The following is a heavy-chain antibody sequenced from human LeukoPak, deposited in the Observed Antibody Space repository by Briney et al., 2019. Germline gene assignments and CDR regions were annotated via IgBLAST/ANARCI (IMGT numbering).Heavy chain of an antibody. J-gene: IGHJ5*02. V-gene: IGHV4-4*07. CDR1: GGSISSYY. Sequence: SETLSLTCTVSGGSISSYYWSWIRQPAGKGLERIGRIYTSGSTNYNPSLKSRVTMSVDTSKNQCSLTLSSVTAADTAVYYCARDLPYYDILTGYYRGPESLSPFDPWGQGTLVTVSS. D-gene: IGHD3-9*01. CDR2: IYTSGST. CDR3: ARDLPYYDILTGYYRGPESLSPFDP.